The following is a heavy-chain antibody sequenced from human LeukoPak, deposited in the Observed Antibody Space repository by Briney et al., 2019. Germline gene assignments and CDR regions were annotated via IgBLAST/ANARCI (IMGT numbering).Heavy chain of an antibody. D-gene: IGHD2-21*01. Sequence: SETLSLTCTVSGGSMNSGNYYWSWIRQPPGKGLEWIGYIYHSGSTYYNPSLKSRVTISVDRSKNQFSLRLSSVTAADTAVYYCARFAEEDPFDIWGQGTMLTVSS. CDR2: IYHSGST. V-gene: IGHV4-30-2*01. CDR1: GGSMNSGNYY. J-gene: IGHJ3*02. CDR3: ARFAEEDPFDI.